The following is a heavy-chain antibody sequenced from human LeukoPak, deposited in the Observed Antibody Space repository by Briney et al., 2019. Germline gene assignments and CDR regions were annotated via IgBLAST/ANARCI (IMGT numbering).Heavy chain of an antibody. D-gene: IGHD6-13*01. V-gene: IGHV4-59*08. CDR1: GGSISSYY. CDR2: IYYSGST. J-gene: IGHJ5*02. Sequence: SETLSLTCTVSGGSISSYYWSWIRQPPGKGLEWIGYIYYSGSTNYNPSLKSRVTISVDTSKNQFSLKLSSVTAADTAVYYCARYSSSWYGFYNWFDPWGQGTLVTVSS. CDR3: ARYSSSWYGFYNWFDP.